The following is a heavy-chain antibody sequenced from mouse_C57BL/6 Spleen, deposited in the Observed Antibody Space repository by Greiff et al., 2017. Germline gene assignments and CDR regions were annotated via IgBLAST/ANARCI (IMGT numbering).Heavy chain of an antibody. V-gene: IGHV1-59*01. Sequence: VQLQQPGAELVRPGTSVKLSCKASGYTFTSYWMHWVKQRPGQGLEWIGVIDPSDSYTNYNQKFKGKATLTVDTSSSTAYMQLSSLTSEDAAVYYCARSGGDYGNYAYAMDYWGQGTSVTVSS. CDR1: GYTFTSYW. J-gene: IGHJ4*01. CDR3: ARSGGDYGNYAYAMDY. D-gene: IGHD2-1*01. CDR2: IDPSDSYT.